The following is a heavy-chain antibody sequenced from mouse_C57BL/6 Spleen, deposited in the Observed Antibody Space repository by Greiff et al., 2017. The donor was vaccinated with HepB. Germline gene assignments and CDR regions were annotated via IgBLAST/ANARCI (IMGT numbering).Heavy chain of an antibody. Sequence: VHLVESGPGLVQPSQSLSITCTVSGFSLTSYGVHWVRQSPGKGLEWLGVIWSGGSTDYNAAFISRLSISKDNSKSQVFFKMNSLQADDTAIYYCARNGGYYGNYFDYWGQGTTLTVSS. CDR3: ARNGGYYGNYFDY. CDR2: IWSGGST. J-gene: IGHJ2*01. V-gene: IGHV2-2*01. D-gene: IGHD2-1*01. CDR1: GFSLTSYG.